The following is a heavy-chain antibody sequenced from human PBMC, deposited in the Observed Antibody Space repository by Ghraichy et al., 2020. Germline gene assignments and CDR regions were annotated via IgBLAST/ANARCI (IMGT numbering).Heavy chain of an antibody. J-gene: IGHJ4*02. V-gene: IGHV4-39*07. CDR2: TFQSGTT. D-gene: IGHD6-13*01. CDR1: GGSIGSSTHA. Sequence: SETLSLMCTVSGGSIGSSTHAWGWIRQPPGKGLEWIGNTFQSGTTYYKPSLQRRVTISLDSSKNLFSLNLKSVTAADTARYFCVRRSIAAAAIHFDYWGQGALVSVYS. CDR3: VRRSIAAAAIHFDY.